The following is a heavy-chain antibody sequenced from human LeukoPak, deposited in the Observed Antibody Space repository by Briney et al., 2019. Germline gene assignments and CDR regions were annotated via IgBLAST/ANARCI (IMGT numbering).Heavy chain of an antibody. J-gene: IGHJ5*02. V-gene: IGHV1-2*06. CDR1: GYTFTGYY. D-gene: IGHD6-13*01. CDR3: ARGQEQQANWFDP. Sequence: VASVKVSCKASGYTFTGYYMHWVRQAPGQGLEWMGRISANSGGTNYAQNFQGRVTMTRDTSMSTAYMELNRLRSDDTAVYFCARGQEQQANWFDPWGQGTLVTVSS. CDR2: ISANSGGT.